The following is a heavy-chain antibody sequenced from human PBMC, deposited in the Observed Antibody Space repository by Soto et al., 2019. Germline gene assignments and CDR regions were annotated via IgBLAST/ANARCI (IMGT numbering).Heavy chain of an antibody. Sequence: QVQLVESGGGLVKPGGSLRLSCAASGFTFSDYYLSWIRQAPGKGLEWVSSITKSGATSYYADSVKGRFTISRDNAKNSLYLQMNSLRAEDTAVYFCARETPLVAITPEFDFWGQGTLVTVSS. V-gene: IGHV3-11*01. CDR2: ITKSGATS. CDR3: ARETPLVAITPEFDF. D-gene: IGHD3-22*01. CDR1: GFTFSDYY. J-gene: IGHJ4*02.